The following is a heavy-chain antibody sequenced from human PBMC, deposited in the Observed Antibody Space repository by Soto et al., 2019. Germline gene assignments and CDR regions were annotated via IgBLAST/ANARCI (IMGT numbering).Heavy chain of an antibody. CDR3: AADAFAGRPXGNQYYAMDV. J-gene: IGHJ6*02. Sequence: GRSLRLSWAGSDFNFAHAWLTWVRQAPWKGLEWVGRIKSQTDDGTTAYAAPVTGRFSISRDDSKKMMYLQMNGLKSEDTGVYYCAADAFAGRPXGNQYYAMDVWGQGTAVTVSS. V-gene: IGHV3-15*07. D-gene: IGHD6-6*01. CDR1: DFNFAHAW. CDR2: IKSQTDDGTT.